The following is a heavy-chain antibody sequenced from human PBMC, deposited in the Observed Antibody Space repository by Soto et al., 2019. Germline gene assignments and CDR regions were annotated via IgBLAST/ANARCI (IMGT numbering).Heavy chain of an antibody. CDR1: NYIFTTYG. CDR3: ARVAMVGGVLTASKGFDY. CDR2: ISGYNGNP. Sequence: QVQLVQSGAEVKESGASVTVSCKASNYIFTTYGITWARQAPGQGLEWMGWISGYNGNPKYAQKFQGRVTMTTETSTRTAYMEVRRLRSDDTAVYYCARVAMVGGVLTASKGFDYWGQGTLVTVSS. D-gene: IGHD3-10*01. V-gene: IGHV1-18*01. J-gene: IGHJ4*02.